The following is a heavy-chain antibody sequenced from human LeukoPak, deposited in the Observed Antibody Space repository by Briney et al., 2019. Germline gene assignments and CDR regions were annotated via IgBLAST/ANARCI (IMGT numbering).Heavy chain of an antibody. J-gene: IGHJ4*02. CDR2: ISGSGGST. Sequence: GGSLRLSCAASGFTVSSNYMSWVRQPPGKGLEWVSAISGSGGSTYYADSVKGRFTISRDNSKNTVYLQMNSLRAEDTAVYYCARWDGYGDYWGQGTLVTVSS. CDR1: GFTVSSNY. CDR3: ARWDGYGDY. D-gene: IGHD5-24*01. V-gene: IGHV3-23*01.